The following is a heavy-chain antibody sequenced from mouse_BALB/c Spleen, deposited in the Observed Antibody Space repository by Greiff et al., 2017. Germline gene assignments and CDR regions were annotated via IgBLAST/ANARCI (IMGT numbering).Heavy chain of an antibody. J-gene: IGHJ3*01. V-gene: IGHV5-17*02. CDR2: ISSGSSTI. CDR3: ARSNYGSPLFAY. Sequence: EVMLVESGGGLVQPGGSRKLSCAASGFTFSSFGMHWVRQAPEKGLEWVAYISSGSSTIYYADTVKGRFTISRDNPKNTLFLQMTSLRSEDTAMYYCARSNYGSPLFAYWGQGTLVTVSA. D-gene: IGHD1-1*01. CDR1: GFTFSSFG.